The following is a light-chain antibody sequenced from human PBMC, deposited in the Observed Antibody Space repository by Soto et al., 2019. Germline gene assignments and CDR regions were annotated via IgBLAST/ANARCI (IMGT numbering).Light chain of an antibody. CDR3: QQYRMSPNT. Sequence: PGERATLSCRASQSVSSSNFAWYQQKPGQAPRLLIYDASNKATGIPARFSGSGSGTDFTLTISSLEPEDFAVYYCQQYRMSPNTFGQGTRLEIK. J-gene: IGKJ5*01. V-gene: IGKV3-20*01. CDR1: QSVSSSN. CDR2: DAS.